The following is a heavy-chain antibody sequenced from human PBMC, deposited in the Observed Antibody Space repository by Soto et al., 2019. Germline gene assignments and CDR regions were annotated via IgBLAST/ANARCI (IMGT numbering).Heavy chain of an antibody. CDR1: GFTFSRYV. CDR2: ISARGGNT. CDR3: AKSITMIVVVETNFGF. Sequence: PGGSLRLSCAASGFTFSRYVMTWVRQAPGKGLEWVSVISARGGNTYYADFVKGRFTISRDNSESTLYLQMNSLRAEDTAVYYCAKSITMIVVVETNFGFWGQGTLVTVSS. J-gene: IGHJ4*02. V-gene: IGHV3-23*01. D-gene: IGHD3-22*01.